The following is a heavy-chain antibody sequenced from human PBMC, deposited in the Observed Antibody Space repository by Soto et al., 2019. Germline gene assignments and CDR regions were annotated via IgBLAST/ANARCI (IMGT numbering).Heavy chain of an antibody. D-gene: IGHD3-3*01. J-gene: IGHJ6*02. CDR2: INWDGYSI. Sequence: GGSLRLSCVASGFNFDDHVMHWVRQVPGKGLEWVGHINWDGYSIGYGGSVRGRFTISRDNAKNTLYLQMNSLRREDTALYYCARSWSGSTSGRVDVWGQGATVTVSS. V-gene: IGHV3-9*01. CDR3: ARSWSGSTSGRVDV. CDR1: GFNFDDHV.